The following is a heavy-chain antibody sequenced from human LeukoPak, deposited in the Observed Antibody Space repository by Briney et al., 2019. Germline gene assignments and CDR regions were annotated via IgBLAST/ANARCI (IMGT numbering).Heavy chain of an antibody. D-gene: IGHD6-19*01. CDR3: ARGLAPGWGYYHYYMDV. Sequence: SETLSLTCTVSGGSISSYYWSWIRQPPGKGLEWIGYIYYSGSTNYNPSLKSRVTISVDTSKNQFSLKLSSVTAADTAVYYCARGLAPGWGYYHYYMDVWGKGTTVTISS. V-gene: IGHV4-59*01. CDR1: GGSISSYY. J-gene: IGHJ6*03. CDR2: IYYSGST.